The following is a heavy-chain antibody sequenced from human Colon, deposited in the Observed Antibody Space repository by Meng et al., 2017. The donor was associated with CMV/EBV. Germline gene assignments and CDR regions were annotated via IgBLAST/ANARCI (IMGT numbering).Heavy chain of an antibody. V-gene: IGHV2-5*02. CDR3: ARHSLTILTD. Sequence: GPALFKPPTVLTLARTFSGLSHPTTGAGVPWGRQPPGKAPELLALSHWDDDKRYSPSLKNSLNTTKDTSKNQVVLSMTDLDPADTGTFYCARHSLTILTDWGQGALVTVSS. J-gene: IGHJ4*02. CDR1: GLSHPTTGAG. CDR2: SHWDDDK. D-gene: IGHD2-8*02.